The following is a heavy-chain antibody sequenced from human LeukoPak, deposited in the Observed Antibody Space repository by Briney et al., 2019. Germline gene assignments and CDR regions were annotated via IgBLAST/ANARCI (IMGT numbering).Heavy chain of an antibody. Sequence: PGGSLRLSCAASGFTFSSYSMNWVRQAPGKGLEWVSSISSSSSYIYYADSVKGRFTIPRDNAKNSLYLQMNSLRAEDTAVYYCARDSDRYAFDIWGQGAMVTVSS. CDR1: GFTFSSYS. CDR2: ISSSSSYI. CDR3: ARDSDRYAFDI. J-gene: IGHJ3*02. V-gene: IGHV3-21*01.